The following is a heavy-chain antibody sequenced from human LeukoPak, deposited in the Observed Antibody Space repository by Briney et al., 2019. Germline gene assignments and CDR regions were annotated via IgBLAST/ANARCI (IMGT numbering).Heavy chain of an antibody. CDR2: INHSGST. V-gene: IGHV4-34*01. D-gene: IGHD3-3*01. CDR3: ARGLAGGRITIFGVVIREVGFDY. J-gene: IGHJ4*02. CDR1: GGSFSGYY. Sequence: PSETLSLTCAVYGGSFSGYYWSWIRQPPGKGLEWIGEINHSGSTNYNPSLKSRVTISVDPSKNQFSLKLSSVTAADTAVYYCARGLAGGRITIFGVVIREVGFDYWGQGTLVTVSS.